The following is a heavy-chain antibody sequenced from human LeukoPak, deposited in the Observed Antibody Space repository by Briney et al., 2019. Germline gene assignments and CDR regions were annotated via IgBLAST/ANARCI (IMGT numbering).Heavy chain of an antibody. CDR3: ARDADYYDSSGYYYSDAFDI. V-gene: IGHV3-7*01. CDR2: IKRDGSEK. D-gene: IGHD3-22*01. J-gene: IGHJ3*02. CDR1: GFTFSSYW. Sequence: GGSLRLSCAASGFTFSSYWMSWVRQAPGKGLEWVANIKRDGSEKYYVDSVKGRFTISRDNAKDSLYLQMNSLRAEDTAVYYCARDADYYDSSGYYYSDAFDIWGQGTMVTVSS.